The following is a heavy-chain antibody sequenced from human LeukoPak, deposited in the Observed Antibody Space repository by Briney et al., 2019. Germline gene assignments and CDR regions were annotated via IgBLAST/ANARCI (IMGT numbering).Heavy chain of an antibody. CDR1: GFTFSSYA. J-gene: IGHJ6*03. CDR2: ISASALTT. D-gene: IGHD6-13*01. V-gene: IGHV3-23*01. CDR3: AKVEAAAGSSYYYYHMDV. Sequence: GGSLRLSCAASGFTFSSYALSWVRQAPGKGLEWVSGISASALTTYYTDSVKGRFTISRDNSENTLSLQMNSLRADDTAVYYCAKVEAAAGSSYYYYHMDVWGKGTTVTVSS.